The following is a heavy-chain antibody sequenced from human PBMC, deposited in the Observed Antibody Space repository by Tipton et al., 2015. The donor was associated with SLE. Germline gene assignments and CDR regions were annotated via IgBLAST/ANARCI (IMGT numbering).Heavy chain of an antibody. CDR1: GGSISSSSYY. Sequence: TLSLTCTVSGGSISSSSYYWGWIRQPPGKGLEWIGSIYYSGSTYYNPSLKSRVTISVDTSKNQFSLKLSSVTAADTAVYYCARAGGAQAFDIWGQGTMVTVSS. V-gene: IGHV4-39*07. J-gene: IGHJ3*02. CDR3: ARAGGAQAFDI. CDR2: IYYSGST. D-gene: IGHD4-23*01.